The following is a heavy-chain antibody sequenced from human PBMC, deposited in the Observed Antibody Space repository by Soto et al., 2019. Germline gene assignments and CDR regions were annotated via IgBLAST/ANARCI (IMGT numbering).Heavy chain of an antibody. CDR2: IYYIGST. D-gene: IGHD3-10*01. CDR3: TRQGSYSQVYK. CDR1: GGSISSYY. V-gene: IGHV4-59*01. Sequence: SETLSLTCTVSGGSISSYYWSWIRQPPGKGLEWIGYIYYIGSTNYNPSLKSRVTISVDTSKNQFSLKLSSVTAADTAVYYCTRQGSYSQVYKWGQGTPVTVSS. J-gene: IGHJ4*02.